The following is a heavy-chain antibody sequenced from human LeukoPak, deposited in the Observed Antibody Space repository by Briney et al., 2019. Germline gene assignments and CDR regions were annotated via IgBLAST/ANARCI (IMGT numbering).Heavy chain of an antibody. Sequence: GGSLRLSCAASGFTFSGYAMSWVRQAPGKGLEWVSGISWNSGSIGYADSVKGRFTISRDNAKNSLYLQMNSLRAEDTALYYCAKDRGTGYYYYYGMDVWGQGTTVTVSS. J-gene: IGHJ6*02. CDR3: AKDRGTGYYYYYGMDV. CDR2: ISWNSGSI. CDR1: GFTFSGYA. V-gene: IGHV3-9*01. D-gene: IGHD1-14*01.